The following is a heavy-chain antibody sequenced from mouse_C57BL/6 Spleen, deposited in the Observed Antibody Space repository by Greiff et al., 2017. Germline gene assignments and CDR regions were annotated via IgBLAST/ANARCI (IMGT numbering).Heavy chain of an antibody. CDR3: ARQGWLLQDYAMDY. V-gene: IGHV2-6-1*01. CDR2: IWSDGST. D-gene: IGHD2-3*01. Sequence: VKLMESGPGLVAPSQSLSITCTVSGFSLTSYGVHWVRQPPGKGLEWLVVIWSDGSTTYNSALKSKLSISKDNSKSQVFLKMNSLQTDDTAMYYCARQGWLLQDYAMDYWGQGTSVTVSS. J-gene: IGHJ4*01. CDR1: GFSLTSYG.